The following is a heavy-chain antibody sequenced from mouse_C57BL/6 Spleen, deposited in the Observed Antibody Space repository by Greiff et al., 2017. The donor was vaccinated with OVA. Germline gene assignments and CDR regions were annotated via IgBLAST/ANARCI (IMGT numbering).Heavy chain of an antibody. CDR3: ARRPLYYDYDGYVDV. V-gene: IGHV8-12*01. Sequence: QVTLKESGPGILQSSQTLSLTCSFSGFSLSTSGMGVSWIRQPSGKGLEWLAHIYWDDDKRYNPSLKSRLTISKDTSRNQVFLKITSVDTADTATYYCARRPLYYDYDGYVDVWGTGTTVTVSS. CDR2: IYWDDDK. J-gene: IGHJ1*03. CDR1: GFSLSTSGMG. D-gene: IGHD2-4*01.